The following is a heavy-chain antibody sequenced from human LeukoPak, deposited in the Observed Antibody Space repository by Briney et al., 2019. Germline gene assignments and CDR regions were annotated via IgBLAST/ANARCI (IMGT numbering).Heavy chain of an antibody. CDR2: ISYDGSNK. J-gene: IGHJ3*02. Sequence: GGSLRLSCAASGXTFSSYGMHWVRQAPGKGLEWVAVISYDGSNKYYADSVKGRFTISRDNSKNTLYLQMNSLRAEDTAVYYCAKLASYCGGDCYSKDAFDIWGQGTMVTVSS. CDR1: GXTFSSYG. D-gene: IGHD2-21*02. CDR3: AKLASYCGGDCYSKDAFDI. V-gene: IGHV3-30*18.